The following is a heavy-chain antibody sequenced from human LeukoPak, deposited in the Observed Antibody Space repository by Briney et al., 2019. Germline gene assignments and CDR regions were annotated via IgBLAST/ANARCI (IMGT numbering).Heavy chain of an antibody. CDR3: ASDRNITIFGVVIKSGAFDI. V-gene: IGHV1-69*13. CDR1: GGTFSSYA. J-gene: IGHJ3*02. D-gene: IGHD3-3*01. Sequence: GASVKVSCKASGGTFSSYAISWVRQAPGQGLEWMGGIIPIFGTANYAQKFQGRVTITADESTSTAYMELSSLRSEDTAVYYCASDRNITIFGVVIKSGAFDIWGQGTMVTVSS. CDR2: IIPIFGTA.